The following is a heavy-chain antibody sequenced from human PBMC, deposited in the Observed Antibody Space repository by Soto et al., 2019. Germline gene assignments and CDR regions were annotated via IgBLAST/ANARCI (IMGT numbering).Heavy chain of an antibody. J-gene: IGHJ6*02. CDR3: AREGPAPYYYSGMDV. CDR1: GYSFTTYG. V-gene: IGHV1-18*01. CDR2: ISSYNGNT. Sequence: QVQLVQSGGEVKKPGASVKVSCKTSGYSFTTYGISWVRQAPGQGLEWMGWISSYNGNTNYAQKLQGSVPMTTDTSTSTAYMELRSLRPDDTAVYYWAREGPAPYYYSGMDVWGQGSTVTVSS.